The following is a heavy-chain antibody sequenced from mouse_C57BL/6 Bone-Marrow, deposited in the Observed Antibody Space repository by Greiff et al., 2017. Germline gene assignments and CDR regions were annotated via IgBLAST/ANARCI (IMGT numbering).Heavy chain of an antibody. Sequence: EVQGVESGGDLVKPGGSLKLSCAASGFTFSSYGMSWVRQTPDKRLEWVATISSGGSYTYYPDSVKGRFTISRDNAKNTLYLQMSSLKSEDTAMYYCARHGLWYPYYARDYWGQGTSVTVSS. D-gene: IGHD2-1*01. CDR3: ARHGLWYPYYARDY. CDR1: GFTFSSYG. V-gene: IGHV5-6*01. CDR2: ISSGGSYT. J-gene: IGHJ4*01.